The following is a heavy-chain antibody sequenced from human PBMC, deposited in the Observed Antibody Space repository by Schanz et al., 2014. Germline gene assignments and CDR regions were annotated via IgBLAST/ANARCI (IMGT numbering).Heavy chain of an antibody. D-gene: IGHD2-8*01. CDR1: EFTFSSYK. J-gene: IGHJ5*02. CDR2: ISSSGSYI. CDR3: AKDSTHIDNVLGPNAIYL. V-gene: IGHV3-21*01. Sequence: EVQLVESGGGLVKPGGSLRLSCEASEFTFSSYKMNWVRQAPGKGLEWVSSISSSGSYIHYADSVKGRFTISRDNAKNTPELEMNSLGAEDTAVYYCAKDSTHIDNVLGPNAIYLWGQGTLVTVSS.